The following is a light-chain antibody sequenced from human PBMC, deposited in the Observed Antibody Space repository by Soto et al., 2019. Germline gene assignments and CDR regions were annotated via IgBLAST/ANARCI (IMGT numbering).Light chain of an antibody. Sequence: QSVLTQPASVSGSPGQSITISCTGTTSDVGNYNFVSWYQHHPGKTPKLIIYEVSRRPPGISSRFSGSKSGNMASLTISGLQAEDEADYYCGSFTTWSTSIFGGGTKLTVL. V-gene: IGLV2-14*01. CDR1: TSDVGNYNF. CDR3: GSFTTWSTSI. J-gene: IGLJ2*01. CDR2: EVS.